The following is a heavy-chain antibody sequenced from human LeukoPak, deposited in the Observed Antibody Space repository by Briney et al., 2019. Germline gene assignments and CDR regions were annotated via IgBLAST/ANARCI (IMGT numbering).Heavy chain of an antibody. CDR2: IYHSGST. J-gene: IGHJ3*02. CDR1: GGSISSGGYS. V-gene: IGHV4-30-2*01. D-gene: IGHD2-21*02. Sequence: LQTLSLTCAVSGGSISSGGYSWSWIRQPPGKGLEWIGYIYHSGSTYYNPSLKSRVTISVDRSKNQFPLKLSSVTAADTAVHYCARTCSLLAYCGGACHPGAFDIWGQGTMVTVSS. CDR3: ARTCSLLAYCGGACHPGAFDI.